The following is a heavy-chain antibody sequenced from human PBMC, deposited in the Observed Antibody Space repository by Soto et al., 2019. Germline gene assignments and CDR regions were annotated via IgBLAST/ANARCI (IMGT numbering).Heavy chain of an antibody. V-gene: IGHV1-2*02. CDR3: ARAVVVVVADTPGY. J-gene: IGHJ4*02. CDR2: INPNSGGT. Sequence: GASVKVSCKASGYTFTGYYMHWVRQAPGQGLEWMGWINPNSGGTNYAQKFQGRVTMTRDTSISTAYMELSRLRSDDTAVYYCARAVVVVVADTPGYWGQGTLVTVSS. D-gene: IGHD2-15*01. CDR1: GYTFTGYY.